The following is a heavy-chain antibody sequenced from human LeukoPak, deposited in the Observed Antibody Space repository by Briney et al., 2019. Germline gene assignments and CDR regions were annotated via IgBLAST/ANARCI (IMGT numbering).Heavy chain of an antibody. CDR1: GGSISSHY. CDR3: ARQSIAARRAFDI. V-gene: IGHV4-59*08. CDR2: SYYSGST. D-gene: IGHD6-6*01. J-gene: IGHJ3*02. Sequence: ASETLSLTCSVSGGSISSHYWSWIRQPPGKGLEYIGYSYYSGSTDYNPSLKSRVTISVDTSNQFSLMLTSVTAADTAVYYCARQSIAARRAFDIRGQGTMVTVSS.